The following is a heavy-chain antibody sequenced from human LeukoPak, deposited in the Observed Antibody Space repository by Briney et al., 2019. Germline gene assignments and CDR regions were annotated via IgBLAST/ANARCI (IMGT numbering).Heavy chain of an antibody. V-gene: IGHV3-30*02. Sequence: GGSLRLSCAASGFTFSSYGMHWVRQAPGKGLEWVAFIRYDGSNKYYADSVKGRFTISRDNSKNTLYLQMNSLRAEDTAVYYCATHVGRYIVVVPAAPLDYWGQGTLVTVSS. CDR3: ATHVGRYIVVVPAAPLDY. CDR1: GFTFSSYG. D-gene: IGHD2-2*01. J-gene: IGHJ4*02. CDR2: IRYDGSNK.